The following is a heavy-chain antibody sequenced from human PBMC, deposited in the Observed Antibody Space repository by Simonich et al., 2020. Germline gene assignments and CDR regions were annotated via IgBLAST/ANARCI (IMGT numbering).Heavy chain of an antibody. V-gene: IGHV1-2*06. CDR3: ASGWDWGFSHMSDY. Sequence: QVQLVQSGAEVKKPGASVKVSCKASGYTFTGYYMHWVRQAPGQGHALRGRKNPNSGGTTYAQKFQGRVTMTRDTSISTAYMELSRLRSDDTAVYYCASGWDWGFSHMSDYWGQGTLVTVSS. CDR2: KNPNSGGT. CDR1: GYTFTGYY. J-gene: IGHJ4*02. D-gene: IGHD7-27*01.